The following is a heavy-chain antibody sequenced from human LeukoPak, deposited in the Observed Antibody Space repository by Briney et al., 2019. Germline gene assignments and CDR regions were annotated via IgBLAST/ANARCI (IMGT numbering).Heavy chain of an antibody. V-gene: IGHV4-59*01. D-gene: IGHD6-19*01. J-gene: IGHJ2*01. CDR3: AREGVAGTPWWYFDL. CDR2: VYYTGSA. Sequence: SETLSLTCTVSGGSITTSYWSWIRQPPGKGLDGIGYVYYTGSANYNPSLRSRVTISVDPSQNQFSLKLNSVTAADTAVYYCAREGVAGTPWWYFDLWGRGTLVTVS. CDR1: GGSITTSY.